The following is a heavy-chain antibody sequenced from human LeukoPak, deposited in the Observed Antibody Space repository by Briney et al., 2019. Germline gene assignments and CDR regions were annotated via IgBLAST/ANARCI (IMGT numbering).Heavy chain of an antibody. J-gene: IGHJ4*02. CDR1: GHSFTTYW. V-gene: IGHV5-51*01. CDR3: AARVEMATIGRIDY. CDR2: IYPGDSET. Sequence: GESLKISCKGSGHSFTTYWIGWVRQMPGKGLEWMGIIYPGDSETQYSPSFQGQVTISADKSISTAYLQWSSLKASDTAMYYCAARVEMATIGRIDYWGQGTLVTVSS. D-gene: IGHD5-24*01.